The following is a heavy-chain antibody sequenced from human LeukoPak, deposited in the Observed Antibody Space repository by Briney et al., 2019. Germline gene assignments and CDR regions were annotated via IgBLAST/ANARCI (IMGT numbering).Heavy chain of an antibody. CDR3: AKRQGDGDSSGYFIDY. CDR2: ISYDGSNK. CDR1: GFTFSSYG. V-gene: IGHV3-30*18. J-gene: IGHJ4*02. Sequence: GRSLRFSCAASGFTFSSYGMHWVRQAPGKGLEWVAVISYDGSNKYHADSVKGRFTISRDNSKNTMYLQMNSLRAEDTAVYYCAKRQGDGDSSGYFIDYWGQGTLVTVSS. D-gene: IGHD3-22*01.